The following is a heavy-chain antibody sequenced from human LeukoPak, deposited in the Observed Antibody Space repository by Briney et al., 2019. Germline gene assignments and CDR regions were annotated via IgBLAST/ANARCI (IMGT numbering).Heavy chain of an antibody. CDR3: ARGDDYYDSSGYSFDY. D-gene: IGHD3-22*01. J-gene: IGHJ4*02. CDR2: IYFSENT. CDR1: GGSISSGGYY. Sequence: SETLSLTCTVSGGSISSGGYYWSWIRQHPGKGLEWIGYIYFSENTYYNPSLKSRVTISVDRSKNQFSLKLSSVTAADTAVYYCARGDDYYDSSGYSFDYWGQGTLVTVSS. V-gene: IGHV4-31*03.